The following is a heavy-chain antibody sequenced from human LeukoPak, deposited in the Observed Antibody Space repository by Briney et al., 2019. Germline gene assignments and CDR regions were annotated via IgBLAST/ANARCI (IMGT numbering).Heavy chain of an antibody. D-gene: IGHD1-26*01. V-gene: IGHV4-39*01. Sequence: SETLSLTCTVSGGSISSSSYYWGWIRQPPGKGLEWIGSIYYSGSTYYNPSLKSRVTISVDTSKNQFSLKLSSVTAADTAVYYCARVGPGDFDYWGQGTLVTVSS. CDR2: IYYSGST. CDR1: GGSISSSSYY. J-gene: IGHJ4*02. CDR3: ARVGPGDFDY.